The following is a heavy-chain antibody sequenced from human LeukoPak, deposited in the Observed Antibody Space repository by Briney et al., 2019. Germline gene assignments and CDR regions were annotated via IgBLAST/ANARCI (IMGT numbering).Heavy chain of an antibody. V-gene: IGHV3-23*01. CDR2: ISGSGSST. D-gene: IGHD1-26*01. CDR3: AKYSGSYYYPPNWDS. Sequence: GGSLRLSCAASGFTFSNYAMTWVRQAPGKGLEWVSGISGSGSSTYYADSVKGRFTLSRDYPKHTLYLQMNSLRAEDTAVYFCAKYSGSYYYPPNWDSWGQGTLVTVSS. J-gene: IGHJ4*02. CDR1: GFTFSNYA.